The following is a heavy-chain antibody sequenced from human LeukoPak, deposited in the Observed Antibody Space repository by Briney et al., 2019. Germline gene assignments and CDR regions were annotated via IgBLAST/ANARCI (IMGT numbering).Heavy chain of an antibody. V-gene: IGHV1-2*02. J-gene: IGHJ5*02. CDR1: GYTFTDYY. CDR2: INPNSGGT. Sequence: ASVKVSCKASGYTFTDYYIHWVRQAPGQGLEWMGWINPNSGGTRNAQKFEGRVTVTRDTSITTAYMELSRLRSDDTAVYYCARDGGKDCRSTSCLLGTWGQGTLVTVSS. D-gene: IGHD2-2*01. CDR3: ARDGGKDCRSTSCLLGT.